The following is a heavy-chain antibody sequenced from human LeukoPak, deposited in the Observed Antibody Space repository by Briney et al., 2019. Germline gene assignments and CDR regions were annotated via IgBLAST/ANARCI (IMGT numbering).Heavy chain of an antibody. CDR2: ISSSSSYI. CDR1: GFTFSSYS. D-gene: IGHD6-6*01. Sequence: GGSLRLSCAASGFTFSSYSMNWVRQAPGKGLEWVSSISSSSSYIYYADSVKGRFTISRDSAKNSLYLQMNSLRAEDTAVYYCARALSWSSSSVDYWGQGTLVTVSS. J-gene: IGHJ4*02. CDR3: ARALSWSSSSVDY. V-gene: IGHV3-21*01.